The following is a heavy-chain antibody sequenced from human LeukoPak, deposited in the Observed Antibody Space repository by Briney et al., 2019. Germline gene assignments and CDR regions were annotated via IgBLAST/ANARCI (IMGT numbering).Heavy chain of an antibody. V-gene: IGHV4-34*01. CDR1: GGSISSYY. CDR3: ARTARITMIVVVTSYYYYMDV. CDR2: INHSGST. J-gene: IGHJ6*03. Sequence: SETLSLTCSVSGGSISSYYWSWIRQPAGKGLEWIGEINHSGSTNYNPSLKSRVTISVDTSKNQFSLKLSSVTAADTAVYYCARTARITMIVVVTSYYYYMDVWGKGTTVTISS. D-gene: IGHD3-22*01.